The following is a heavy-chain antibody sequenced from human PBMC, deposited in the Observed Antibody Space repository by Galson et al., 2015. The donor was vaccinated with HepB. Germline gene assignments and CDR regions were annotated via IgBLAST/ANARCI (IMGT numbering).Heavy chain of an antibody. Sequence: QSGAEVKKPGESLKISCKTSGYTFTSNWIGWVRQKPGKGLEWVGIIYPGDSDTRYSPSFQGQVTISADKSISTAYLQWSSLKASATAMYYCVRLVFGTISWPGKFDPWGQGTLVIVSS. V-gene: IGHV5-51*03. CDR1: GYTFTSNW. CDR3: VRLVFGTISWPGKFDP. CDR2: IYPGDSDT. J-gene: IGHJ5*02. D-gene: IGHD6-13*01.